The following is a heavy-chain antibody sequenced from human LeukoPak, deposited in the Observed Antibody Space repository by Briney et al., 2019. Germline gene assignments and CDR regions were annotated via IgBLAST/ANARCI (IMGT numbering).Heavy chain of an antibody. V-gene: IGHV4-30-2*01. J-gene: IGHJ4*02. CDR3: ARGGVEMATI. CDR1: RGSISSGGYS. Sequence: KASETLSLTCAVSRGSISSGGYSWSWIRQPPGKGLEWIGYMYHDGDTYYNPSLKGRVTISVDRSKNQFSLKVSSVTAADTAVYYCARGGVEMATIWGQGTLVTVSS. D-gene: IGHD5-24*01. CDR2: MYHDGDT.